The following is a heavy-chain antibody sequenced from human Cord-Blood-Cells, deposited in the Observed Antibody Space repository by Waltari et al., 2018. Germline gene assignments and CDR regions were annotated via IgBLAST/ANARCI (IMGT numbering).Heavy chain of an antibody. Sequence: QVQLVQSGAEVKKPGASVMVSCKASGYTFTSYAMHWVRRAPGQRLEWMGWINAGNGNTKYSQKFQGRVTITRDTSASTAYMELSSLRSEDTAVYYCARYCSSTSCYAFDIWGQGTMVTVSS. V-gene: IGHV1-3*01. CDR1: GYTFTSYA. D-gene: IGHD2-2*01. J-gene: IGHJ3*02. CDR3: ARYCSSTSCYAFDI. CDR2: INAGNGNT.